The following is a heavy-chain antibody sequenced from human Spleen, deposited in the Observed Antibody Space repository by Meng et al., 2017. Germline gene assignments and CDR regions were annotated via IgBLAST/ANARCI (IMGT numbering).Heavy chain of an antibody. CDR2: IWYDGSNK. D-gene: IGHD2-15*01. CDR1: GFTFSSYG. V-gene: IGHV3-33*06. CDR3: AKDGGCSGGSCYSGTDY. J-gene: IGHJ4*02. Sequence: GGSLRLSCAASGFTFSSYGMHWVRQAPGKGLEWVAVIWYDGSNKYYADSVKGRFTISRDNSKNTLYLQMNSLRAEDTAVYYCAKDGGCSGGSCYSGTDYWGQGTLVTVSS.